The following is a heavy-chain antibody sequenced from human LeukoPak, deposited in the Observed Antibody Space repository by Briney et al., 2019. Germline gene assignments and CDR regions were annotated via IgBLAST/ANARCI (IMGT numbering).Heavy chain of an antibody. CDR3: ASSIIRGGYYYYMDV. J-gene: IGHJ6*03. V-gene: IGHV5-51*01. D-gene: IGHD3-10*01. Sequence: GESLKISCKGSGYSFTSYWIAWVRQMPGKGLEWVGIIYPGDSDTRYSPSFQGQVTISADKSISTAYLQWSSLKASDTAVYYCASSIIRGGYYYYMDVWGKGTTVTVSS. CDR1: GYSFTSYW. CDR2: IYPGDSDT.